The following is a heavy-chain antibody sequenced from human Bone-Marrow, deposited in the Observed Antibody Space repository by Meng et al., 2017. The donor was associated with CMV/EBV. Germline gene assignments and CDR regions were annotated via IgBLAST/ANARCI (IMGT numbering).Heavy chain of an antibody. J-gene: IGHJ6*02. CDR2: IKQDGRKK. V-gene: IGHV3-7*01. D-gene: IGHD3-10*01. CDR3: ARDPDITMVRGGGDGMDV. CDR1: GFIFSSYW. Sequence: GGSLRLSCAASGFIFSSYWMSWVRQAPGKGLEWVANIKQDGRKKYYVDSVKGRFTISRDNAKNSLYLQMNSLRAEDTAVYYCARDPDITMVRGGGDGMDVWGQGTTVTVSS.